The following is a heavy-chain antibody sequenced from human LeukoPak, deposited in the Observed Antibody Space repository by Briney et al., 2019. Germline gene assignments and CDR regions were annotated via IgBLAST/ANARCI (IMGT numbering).Heavy chain of an antibody. CDR3: TRDVLRYFDWSFSYYYYGMDV. CDR1: GFTFGDYA. Sequence: PGRSLRLSCTASGFTFGDYAMSWVRQAPGKGLEWVGFIRSKAYGGTTEYAASVKGRFTISRDDSKSIAYLQMNSLKTEDTAVYYCTRDVLRYFDWSFSYYYYGMDVWGKGTTVTVSS. V-gene: IGHV3-49*04. CDR2: IRSKAYGGTT. D-gene: IGHD3-9*01. J-gene: IGHJ6*04.